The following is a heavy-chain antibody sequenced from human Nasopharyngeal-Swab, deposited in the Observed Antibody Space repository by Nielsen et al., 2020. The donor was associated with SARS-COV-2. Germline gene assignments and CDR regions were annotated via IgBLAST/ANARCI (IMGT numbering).Heavy chain of an antibody. J-gene: IGHJ2*01. CDR3: ARLSNWYFDL. CDR2: ISYSGST. CDR1: GGSISSSSYY. V-gene: IGHV4-39*01. Sequence: SETLSLTCTVSGGSISSSSYYWGWIRQPPGEGLEWLGSISYSGSTYYNPSLKSRVTISVDTSKNQFSLKLSSVTAADTAVYYCARLSNWYFDLWGRGTLVTVSS.